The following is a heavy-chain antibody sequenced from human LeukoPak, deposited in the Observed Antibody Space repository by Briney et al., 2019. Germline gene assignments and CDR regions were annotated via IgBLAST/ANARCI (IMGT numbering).Heavy chain of an antibody. CDR2: INHSGST. CDR3: ARTQYSSSPDL. D-gene: IGHD6-13*01. Sequence: GSLRLSCAASGFTFSDYYMSWIRQPPGKGLEWIGEINHSGSTNYNPSLKSRVTISVDTSKNQFSLKLSSVTAADTAVYYCARTQYSSSPDLWGRGTLVTVSS. J-gene: IGHJ2*01. V-gene: IGHV4-34*01. CDR1: GFTFSDYY.